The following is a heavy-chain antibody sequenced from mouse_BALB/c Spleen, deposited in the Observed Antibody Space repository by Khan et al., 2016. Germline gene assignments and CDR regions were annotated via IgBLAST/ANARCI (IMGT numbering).Heavy chain of an antibody. D-gene: IGHD2-14*01. CDR1: GYTFTNYV. CDR3: ARTGTYYRYDAFDV. V-gene: IGHV1S136*01. CDR2: VNPYNDGT. Sequence: VQLQQSGPELVKPGASVKMSCKASGYTFTNYVIHWVKQKPGQGLECIGYVNPYNDGTKYNEKFKGKATLTSDKSSSTAYMELSSLTSEDSAVYYCARTGTYYRYDAFDVWGAGTTVTVSS. J-gene: IGHJ1*01.